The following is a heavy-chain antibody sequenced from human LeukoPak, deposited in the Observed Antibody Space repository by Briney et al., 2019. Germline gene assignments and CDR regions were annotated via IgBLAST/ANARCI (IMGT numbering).Heavy chain of an antibody. Sequence: ASETLSLTCTVSGGSISSGDYYWSWIRQPPGKGLEWIGYIYYSGSTYYNPSLKSRVTISVDTSKNQFSLKLSSVTAADTAVYYCATNGFVASGYDYTPRNYYYYYGMDVWGQGTTVTVSS. D-gene: IGHD5-12*01. CDR1: GGSISSGDYY. CDR2: IYYSGST. J-gene: IGHJ6*02. V-gene: IGHV4-30-4*01. CDR3: ATNGFVASGYDYTPRNYYYYYGMDV.